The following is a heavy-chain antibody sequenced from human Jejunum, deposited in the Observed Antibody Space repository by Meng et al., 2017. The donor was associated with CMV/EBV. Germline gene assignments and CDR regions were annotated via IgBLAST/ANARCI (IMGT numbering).Heavy chain of an antibody. CDR1: TSY. Sequence: TSYWGWMRQPPGRGLEWIAGICYGEGNYSGPSLKSRVTISVDTSKNQFSLSLRSVTAADTAVYYCARDRVHFSDDYYYYGMDVWGLGTTVTVSS. J-gene: IGHJ6*02. CDR2: ICYGEGN. D-gene: IGHD1-1*01. CDR3: ARDRVHFSDDYYYYGMDV. V-gene: IGHV4-39*07.